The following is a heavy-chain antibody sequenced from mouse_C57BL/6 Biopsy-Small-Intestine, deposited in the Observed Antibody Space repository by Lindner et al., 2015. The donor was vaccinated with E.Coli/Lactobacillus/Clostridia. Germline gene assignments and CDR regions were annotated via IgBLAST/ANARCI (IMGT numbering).Heavy chain of an antibody. CDR2: INPSTGGA. J-gene: IGHJ2*01. Sequence: VQLQESGPKLVKSGASVKISCKASGYSFTGYYMNWVKQSPEKSLEWIGEINPSTGGATYNQKFGAKVTLTVDRSSSTTYMQFKSLTSDDSAVYYCARREVYYFDYWGQGTTLTVSS. CDR3: ARREVYYFDY. CDR1: GYSFTGYY. V-gene: IGHV1-42*01.